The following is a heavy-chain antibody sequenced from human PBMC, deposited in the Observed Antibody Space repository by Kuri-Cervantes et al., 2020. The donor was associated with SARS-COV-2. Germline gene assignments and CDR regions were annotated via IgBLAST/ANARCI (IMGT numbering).Heavy chain of an antibody. Sequence: ASVKVSCKASGYTFTGYYIHWVRQAPGQGLEWMGWINPNSGGTNYAQKFQGRVTITRNTSISTAYMELSSLRSEDTAVYYCARFPTHLTMIVFGAFDIWGQGTMVTVSS. D-gene: IGHD3-22*01. CDR3: ARFPTHLTMIVFGAFDI. CDR2: INPNSGGT. V-gene: IGHV1-2*02. CDR1: GYTFTGYY. J-gene: IGHJ3*02.